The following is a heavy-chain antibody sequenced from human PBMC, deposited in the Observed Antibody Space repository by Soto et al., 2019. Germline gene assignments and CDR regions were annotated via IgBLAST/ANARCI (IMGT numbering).Heavy chain of an antibody. D-gene: IGHD3-22*01. CDR2: IYYSGST. CDR1: GGSISSGGYY. V-gene: IGHV4-31*03. J-gene: IGHJ4*02. CDR3: ARGHSSGYLYYFDY. Sequence: QVQLQESGPGLVRPSQTLSLTCTVSGGSISSGGYYWSWIRQHPGKGLEWIGYIYYSGSTYYNPSLKSRVTISVDTSKNQFSLKLSSVTAADTSVYYCARGHSSGYLYYFDYWGQGTLVTVSS.